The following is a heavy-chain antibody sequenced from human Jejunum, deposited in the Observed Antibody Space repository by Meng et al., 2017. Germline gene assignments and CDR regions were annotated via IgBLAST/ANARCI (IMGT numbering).Heavy chain of an antibody. J-gene: IGHJ5*02. CDR2: IYWDDDK. V-gene: IGHV2-5*02. CDR1: GFSLRTRTVG. D-gene: IGHD6-25*01. Sequence: TLTESGPTPVQPTHTLTLTCTFSGFSLRTRTVGVGWLRQPPGKALECLALIYWDDDKRYNPSLKNRLSITKDTSENQVVLTMTNMDPADTATYYCAHRIAYSSDYNVGWFDPWGPGFLVTVSS. CDR3: AHRIAYSSDYNVGWFDP.